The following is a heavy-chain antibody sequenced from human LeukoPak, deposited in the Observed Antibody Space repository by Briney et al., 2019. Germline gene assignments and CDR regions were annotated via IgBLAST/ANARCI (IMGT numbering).Heavy chain of an antibody. Sequence: ASVKVSCKASGYTFTGYYMHWVRQAPGQGLEWMGWINPNSGGTNYAQKFQGRVTMTRDTSISTAYMELSRLRSDDTAVYYCARVPPNYDSSGYCDYWGREPWSPSPQ. J-gene: IGHJ4*02. CDR1: GYTFTGYY. CDR3: ARVPPNYDSSGYCDY. D-gene: IGHD3-22*01. V-gene: IGHV1-2*02. CDR2: INPNSGGT.